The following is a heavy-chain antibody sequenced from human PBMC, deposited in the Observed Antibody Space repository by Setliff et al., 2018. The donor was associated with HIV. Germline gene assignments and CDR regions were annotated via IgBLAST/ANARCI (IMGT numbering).Heavy chain of an antibody. Sequence: LRLSCEASGFTFSSYAMTWVRQAPGKGLEWVSVIYSDGGTTYYADSVKGRFTISRDNSKNTLYLQMNSLRVEDTAVYHCARSPQGGYFDYWGQGTLVTVSS. CDR1: GFTFSSYA. CDR2: IYSDGGTT. J-gene: IGHJ4*03. CDR3: ARSPQGGYFDY. V-gene: IGHV3-23*03.